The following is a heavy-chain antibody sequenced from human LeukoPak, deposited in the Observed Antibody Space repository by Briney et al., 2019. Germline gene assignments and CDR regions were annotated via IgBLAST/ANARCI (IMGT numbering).Heavy chain of an antibody. CDR1: GGTLSSYP. CDR2: ITPCFGTA. D-gene: IGHD1-1*01. Sequence: AVKVSCKASGGTLSSYPICWVRQAPGQGVEWMGGITPCFGTANVAQEFPGSVTITTDESTSTAYMEVSSLRSEDTAVYDCATYGNKIGISYYYCYMDVWGKGTTVTVTS. V-gene: IGHV1-69*05. J-gene: IGHJ6*03. CDR3: ATYGNKIGISYYYCYMDV.